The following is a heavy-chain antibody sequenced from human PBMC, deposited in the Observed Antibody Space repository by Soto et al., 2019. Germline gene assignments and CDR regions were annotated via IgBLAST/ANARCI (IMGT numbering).Heavy chain of an antibody. V-gene: IGHV3-23*01. Sequence: GGSLRLSCAASGFTFSSYAMSWVRQAPGKGLEWVSAISGSGGSTYYADSVKGRFTISRDNSKNTLYLQMNSLRAEDTAVYYCAKVYCSGGSCYSADLQHWGQGTLVTVSS. D-gene: IGHD2-15*01. CDR1: GFTFSSYA. CDR2: ISGSGGST. CDR3: AKVYCSGGSCYSADLQH. J-gene: IGHJ1*01.